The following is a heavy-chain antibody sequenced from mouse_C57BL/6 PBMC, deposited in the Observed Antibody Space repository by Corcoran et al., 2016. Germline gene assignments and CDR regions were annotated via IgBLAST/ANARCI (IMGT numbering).Heavy chain of an antibody. CDR2: INPYNGGT. CDR3: ARRGVATDAMDY. D-gene: IGHD1-1*02. J-gene: IGHJ4*01. Sequence: EVQLQQSGPVLVKPGASVKMSCKASGYTFTDYYMNWVKQSHGKSLEWIGVINPYNGGTSYNQKFKGKATLTVDKSSSTAYMELNSLTSEDSAVYYCARRGVATDAMDYWGQGTSVTVSS. CDR1: GYTFTDYY. V-gene: IGHV1-19*01.